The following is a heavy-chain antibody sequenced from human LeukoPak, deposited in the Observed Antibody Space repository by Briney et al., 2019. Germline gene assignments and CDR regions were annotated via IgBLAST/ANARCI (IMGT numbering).Heavy chain of an antibody. V-gene: IGHV4-34*01. J-gene: IGHJ4*02. CDR3: ARDSRSSFDY. D-gene: IGHD1-14*01. Sequence: PSETLSLTCAVYGGSFSGYYWSWIRQPPGKGLEWIGEINHSGSTNYNPSLKSRDTISVDTSKNQFSLKLSSVTAADTAVYYCARDSRSSFDYWGQGTLVTVSS. CDR1: GGSFSGYY. CDR2: INHSGST.